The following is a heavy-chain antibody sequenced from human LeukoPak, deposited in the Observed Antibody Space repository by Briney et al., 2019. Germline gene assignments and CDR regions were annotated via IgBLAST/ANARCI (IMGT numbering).Heavy chain of an antibody. CDR2: IYYSGST. J-gene: IGHJ4*02. D-gene: IGHD2-2*02. CDR3: ARLVTGDCSSTSCYTFDY. V-gene: IGHV4-59*01. Sequence: SETLSLTCTVSGGSISSYYWSWIRQPPGKGLEWIGYIYYSGSTNYNPSLKSRVTISVDTSKNQFSLKLSSVTAADTAVYYCARLVTGDCSSTSCYTFDYWGQGTLVTVSS. CDR1: GGSISSYY.